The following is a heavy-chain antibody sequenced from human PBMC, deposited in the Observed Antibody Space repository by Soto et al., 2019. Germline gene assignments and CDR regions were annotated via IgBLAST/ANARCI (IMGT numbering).Heavy chain of an antibody. CDR3: ARDLVSGSDFWRAYNGGYFDY. CDR2: ISPYNGNT. Sequence: QVQLVQSGAEVKRPGASVNVSCKASGYTFRNYGITWVRQAPGQGLEWMAWISPYNGNTNYAQDLQGRVTMTTDTSTSTAYMELRSLTSEDTAMYYCARDLVSGSDFWRAYNGGYFDYWGQGTLVTVSS. D-gene: IGHD3-3*01. J-gene: IGHJ4*02. CDR1: GYTFRNYG. V-gene: IGHV1-18*01.